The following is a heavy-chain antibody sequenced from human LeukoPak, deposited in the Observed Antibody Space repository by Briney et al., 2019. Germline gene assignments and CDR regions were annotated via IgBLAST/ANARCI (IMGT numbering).Heavy chain of an antibody. Sequence: GGSLRLSCSASGFSVDSNYMSWVRQPPPKGLEWVSVIYSNGKEYYAEPAKGRFTISRDISKNSLDLQMNRLRGEDTAVYYCARESPTSGIDSWGQGTLVIVSS. D-gene: IGHD2-15*01. CDR1: GFSVDSNY. J-gene: IGHJ5*01. V-gene: IGHV3-53*01. CDR2: IYSNGKE. CDR3: ARESPTSGIDS.